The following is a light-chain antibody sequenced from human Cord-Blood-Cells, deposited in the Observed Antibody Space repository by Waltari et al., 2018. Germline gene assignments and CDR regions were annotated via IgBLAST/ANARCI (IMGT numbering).Light chain of an antibody. J-gene: IGLJ2*01. CDR3: QSYDSSNVV. V-gene: IGLV6-57*01. CDR1: SGSIASNS. Sequence: NFMLTQPHSVSESPGKTVTISCTRSSGSIASNSVQWYQQPPGSSPTTVIYEDNQRPSGVPDRFSVSIDSSSNSAALTISGLKTEDEADYYCQSYDSSNVVFGGGTKLTVL. CDR2: EDN.